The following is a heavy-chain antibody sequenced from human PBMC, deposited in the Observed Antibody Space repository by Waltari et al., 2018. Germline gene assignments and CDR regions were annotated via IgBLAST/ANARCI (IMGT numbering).Heavy chain of an antibody. CDR3: ATRSYYYDSSGYSCDAFDI. Sequence: QVQLVQSGAEVKKPGASVKVSCKVSGYTLTELSMHWVRQAPGNGLEWMGGFDPEDGETIYAQKFQGRVTMTEDTSTDTAYMELSSLRSEDTAVYYCATRSYYYDSSGYSCDAFDIWGQGTMVTVSS. D-gene: IGHD3-22*01. CDR1: GYTLTELS. CDR2: FDPEDGET. V-gene: IGHV1-24*01. J-gene: IGHJ3*02.